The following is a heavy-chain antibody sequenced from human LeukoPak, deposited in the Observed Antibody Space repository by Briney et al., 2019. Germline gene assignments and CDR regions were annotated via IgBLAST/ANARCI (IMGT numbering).Heavy chain of an antibody. CDR1: GGSISSYY. V-gene: IGHV4-59*01. CDR2: IYYSGST. J-gene: IGHJ2*01. Sequence: SETLSLTCTVSGGSISSYYWSWIRQPPGKGLEWIGYIYYSGSTNYNPSLKSRVTISVDTSKNQFSLKLSSVTAADTAAYYCARDFRGRWYFDLWGRGTLVTVSS. CDR3: ARDFRGRWYFDL.